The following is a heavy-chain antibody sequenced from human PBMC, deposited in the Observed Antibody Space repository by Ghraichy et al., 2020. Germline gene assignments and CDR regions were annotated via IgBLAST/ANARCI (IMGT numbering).Heavy chain of an antibody. Sequence: GGSLRLSCAASGFSFSDHWMHWVRQAPGKGLVWVSYVNSDGSITGYADSVKGRFTISRDNAKSTTYLQMNSLRAEDTAFYYCARIPTGVAALRPGYWGQGTLVTVSS. CDR1: GFSFSDHW. J-gene: IGHJ4*02. V-gene: IGHV3-74*01. D-gene: IGHD1-14*01. CDR2: VNSDGSIT. CDR3: ARIPTGVAALRPGY.